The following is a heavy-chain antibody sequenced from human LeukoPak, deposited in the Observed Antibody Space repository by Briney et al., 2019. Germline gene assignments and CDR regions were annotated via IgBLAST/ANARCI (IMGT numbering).Heavy chain of an antibody. Sequence: SETLSLTCVVSGGSISSTSYYWGWIRQPPGKGLEWIGSIYYSGSTYYNPSLKSRVTISVDTSKNQFSLKLSSVTAADTAVYHCARGGYCGGDCYFYYWGQGTLVTVSS. J-gene: IGHJ4*02. V-gene: IGHV4-39*07. CDR3: ARGGYCGGDCYFYY. CDR2: IYYSGST. CDR1: GGSISSTSYY. D-gene: IGHD2-21*02.